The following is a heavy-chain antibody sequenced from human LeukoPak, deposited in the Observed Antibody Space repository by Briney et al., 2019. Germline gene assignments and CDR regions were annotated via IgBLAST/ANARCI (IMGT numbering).Heavy chain of an antibody. J-gene: IGHJ4*02. V-gene: IGHV3-30*04. D-gene: IGHD6-13*01. CDR2: ISYDGSNK. CDR3: AVDSSSWFDY. CDR1: GFTFSSYA. Sequence: GGSLRLSCAASGFTFSSYAMHWVRQAPGKGLEWVAVISYDGSNKYYADSVKGRFTISRDNSKNTLYLQMNSLRAEDTAVYYCAVDSSSWFDYWGQGTLVTVSS.